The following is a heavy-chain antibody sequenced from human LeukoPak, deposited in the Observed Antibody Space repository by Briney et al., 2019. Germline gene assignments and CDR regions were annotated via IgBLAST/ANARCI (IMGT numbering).Heavy chain of an antibody. D-gene: IGHD2-2*01. V-gene: IGHV3-30*02. CDR3: ARDGGTENQLLHGAFDI. J-gene: IGHJ3*02. CDR2: IRYDGSNK. CDR1: GFTFSSYG. Sequence: PGGSLRLSCAASGFTFSSYGMHWVRQAPGKGLEWVAFIRYDGSNKYYAYSVKGGFTISRDNSKNTLYLQMNSLRAEDTAVYYCARDGGTENQLLHGAFDIWGQGTMVTVSS.